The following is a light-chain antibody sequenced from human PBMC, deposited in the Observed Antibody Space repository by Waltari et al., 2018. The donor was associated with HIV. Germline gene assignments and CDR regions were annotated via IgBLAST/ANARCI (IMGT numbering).Light chain of an antibody. CDR1: QTISRY. Sequence: DIQLTQSPSSLSAAVGDRVTITCRTSQTISRYVNWYQQRPGSAPKLLIFAASDLYDGVPSRFTGSGSGTIFNLTIDSVQREDFATYYCQQSYGTPRTFGQGT. V-gene: IGKV1-39*01. J-gene: IGKJ2*01. CDR2: AAS. CDR3: QQSYGTPRT.